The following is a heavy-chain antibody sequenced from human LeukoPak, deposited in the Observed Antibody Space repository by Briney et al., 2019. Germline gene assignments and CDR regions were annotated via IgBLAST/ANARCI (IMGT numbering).Heavy chain of an antibody. CDR3: ARDSKVLLWFGELSGWFDP. V-gene: IGHV4-61*02. D-gene: IGHD3-10*01. Sequence: SETLSLTCTVSGGSISSGSYYWSWIRQPAGKGLEWIGRIYTSGSTNYNPSLKSRVTTSVDTSKNQFSLKLSSVTAADTAVYYCARDSKVLLWFGELSGWFDPWGQGTLVTVSS. CDR2: IYTSGST. CDR1: GGSISSGSYY. J-gene: IGHJ5*02.